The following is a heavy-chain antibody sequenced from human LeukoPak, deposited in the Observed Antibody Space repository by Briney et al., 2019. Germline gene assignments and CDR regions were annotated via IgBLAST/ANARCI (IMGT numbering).Heavy chain of an antibody. CDR3: ARGLDAITIFGVVIITPVYFDY. D-gene: IGHD3-3*01. Sequence: SETLSLTCAVYGGFFSGYYWSWIRQPPGKGLEWIGEINHSGSTNYNPSLKSRVTISVDTSKNQFSLKLSSVTAADTAVYYCARGLDAITIFGVVIITPVYFDYWGQGTLVTVSS. CDR2: INHSGST. CDR1: GGFFSGYY. J-gene: IGHJ4*02. V-gene: IGHV4-34*01.